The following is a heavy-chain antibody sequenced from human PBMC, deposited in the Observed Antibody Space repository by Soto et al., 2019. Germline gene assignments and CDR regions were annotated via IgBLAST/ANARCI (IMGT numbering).Heavy chain of an antibody. CDR3: ARGYFDY. CDR2: ISSSSATI. CDR1: GFTFSPYE. Sequence: EVQLLESGGGLVQPGGSLRLSCAASGFTFSPYEMNWVRQAPGKGLEWLSYISSSSATIYYADSVKGRFTISRDNARNSLYLQMNSLRVEDTAVYYCARGYFDYWGQGTLVTVSS. V-gene: IGHV3-48*03. J-gene: IGHJ4*02.